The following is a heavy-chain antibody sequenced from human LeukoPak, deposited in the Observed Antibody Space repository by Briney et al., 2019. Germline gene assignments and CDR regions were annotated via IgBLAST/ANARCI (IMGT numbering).Heavy chain of an antibody. Sequence: SETLSLTCTVSGGSISNSYWSWIRQPPGKGPERIGYIYDSGSTNYNPSLRSRVTISVDTSKNQISLNLTSVTAADTAVYYCAKSFSGTYPDLDYWGQGTLVTVSS. D-gene: IGHD3-10*01. CDR1: GGSISNSY. V-gene: IGHV4-59*08. J-gene: IGHJ4*02. CDR3: AKSFSGTYPDLDY. CDR2: IYDSGST.